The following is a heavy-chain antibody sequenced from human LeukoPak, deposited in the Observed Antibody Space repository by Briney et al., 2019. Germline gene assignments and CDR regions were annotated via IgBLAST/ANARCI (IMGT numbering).Heavy chain of an antibody. V-gene: IGHV1-69*04. J-gene: IGHJ4*02. CDR1: GYTFTGYY. CDR3: AGGTTSSSWRFDY. CDR2: IIPILGIA. Sequence: ASVKVSCKASGYTFTGYYMHWVRQAPGQGLEWMGRIIPILGIANYAQKFQGRVTITADKSTSTAYMELSSLRSEDTAVYYCAGGTTSSSWRFDYWGQGTLVTVSS. D-gene: IGHD6-13*01.